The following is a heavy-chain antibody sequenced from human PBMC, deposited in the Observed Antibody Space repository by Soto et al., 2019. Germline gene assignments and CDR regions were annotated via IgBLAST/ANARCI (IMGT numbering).Heavy chain of an antibody. J-gene: IGHJ6*02. CDR2: INHRGSL. CDR1: GGPMTSGDQY. D-gene: IGHD1-1*01. V-gene: IGHV4-31*03. CDR3: ARELPQRQGRNMDV. Sequence: TLSLTCTVTGGPMTSGDQYWTWIRHRPGEGLEWFGYINHRGSLYYNPSLKSRVSTSVDTSKNQFSLNLSSVTAADTAVYYCARELPQRQGRNMDVWGQGTTVTVSS.